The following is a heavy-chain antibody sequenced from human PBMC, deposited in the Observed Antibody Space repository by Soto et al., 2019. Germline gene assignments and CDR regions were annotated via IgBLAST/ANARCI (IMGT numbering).Heavy chain of an antibody. CDR3: ARDPYCSGGSCYGPGSRDDY. CDR2: IYSGGST. J-gene: IGHJ4*02. Sequence: GGSLRLSCAASGFTVSSNYMSWVRQAPGKGLEWVSVIYSGGSTYYADSVKGRFTISRDNSKNTLYLQMNSLRAEDTAVYYCARDPYCSGGSCYGPGSRDDYWGQGTLVTVSS. V-gene: IGHV3-66*01. D-gene: IGHD2-15*01. CDR1: GFTVSSNY.